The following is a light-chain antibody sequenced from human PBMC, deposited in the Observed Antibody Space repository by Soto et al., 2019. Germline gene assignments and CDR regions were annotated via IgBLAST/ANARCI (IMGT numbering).Light chain of an antibody. CDR2: EVS. CDR3: SSYAGR. J-gene: IGLJ1*01. CDR1: SSDVGGYNY. V-gene: IGLV2-8*01. Sequence: QSALTQPPSASGSPGQSVTISCTGTSSDVGGYNYVSWYQQHPGKAPKLMIYEVSKRPSGVPDRFSGSKSGNTASLTVSGLQAEDEADYYCSSYAGRFGTRTKLTVL.